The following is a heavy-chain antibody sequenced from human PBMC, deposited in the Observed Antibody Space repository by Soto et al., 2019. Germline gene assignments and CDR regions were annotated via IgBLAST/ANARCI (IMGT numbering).Heavy chain of an antibody. CDR1: GYTFTSYY. J-gene: IGHJ4*02. D-gene: IGHD2-21*02. V-gene: IGHV1-46*01. CDR3: ARRVYCGGDCYSSSYFDY. Sequence: VASVKVSCKASGYTFTSYYMHWVRQAPGQGLEWMGIINPSGGSTSYAQKFQGRVTMTRDTSTSTVYMELSSLRSEDTAVYYCARRVYCGGDCYSSSYFDYWGQGTLVTVSS. CDR2: INPSGGST.